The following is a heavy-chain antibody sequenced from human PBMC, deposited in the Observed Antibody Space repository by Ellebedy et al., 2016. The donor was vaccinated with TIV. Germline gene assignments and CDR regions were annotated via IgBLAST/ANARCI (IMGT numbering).Heavy chain of an antibody. CDR1: GCTISSSGYY. D-gene: IGHD2-15*01. V-gene: IGHV4-39*01. J-gene: IGHJ2*01. CDR3: ATRLMRISCSGGSCYSEWYFYL. Sequence: MPSETLSLTCTVSGCTISSSGYYLGWIRQPPGERLAWIGFMYYCGSTYYNPSLKSRVTISVDTSKNQFSLKLSSVTAADTAVYYCATRLMRISCSGGSCYSEWYFYLWGRGTLVTVSS. CDR2: MYYCGST.